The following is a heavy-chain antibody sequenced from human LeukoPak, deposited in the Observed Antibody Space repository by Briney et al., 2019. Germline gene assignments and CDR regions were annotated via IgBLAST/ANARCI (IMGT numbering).Heavy chain of an antibody. V-gene: IGHV1-69*13. Sequence: SVKVSCKASGGTFSIYAISWVRQAPGQGLEWMGRIIPIFGIANYAQKFQGRVTITADESTSTAYMELSSLRSEDTAVYYCARGRATVKNHYFDYLAQGTLVTVSS. J-gene: IGHJ4*02. D-gene: IGHD4-17*01. CDR1: GGTFSIYA. CDR3: ARGRATVKNHYFDY. CDR2: IIPIFGIA.